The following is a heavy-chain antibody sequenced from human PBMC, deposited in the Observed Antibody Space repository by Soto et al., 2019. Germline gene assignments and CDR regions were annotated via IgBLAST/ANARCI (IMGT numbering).Heavy chain of an antibody. CDR1: GYTFTSYG. J-gene: IGHJ6*02. CDR2: ISAYNGNT. D-gene: IGHD2-2*01. V-gene: IGHV1-18*01. CDR3: ARWDIVVVPAALWYYYGMDV. Sequence: ASVKVSCKASGYTFTSYGISWVRQAPGQGLEWMGWISAYNGNTNYAQKLQGRVTMTTDTSTSTAYMELRSLRSDDTAVYYCARWDIVVVPAALWYYYGMDVWGQGTTVTVSS.